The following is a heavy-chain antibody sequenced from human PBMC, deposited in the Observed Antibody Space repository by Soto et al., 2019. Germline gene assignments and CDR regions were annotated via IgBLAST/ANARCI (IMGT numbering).Heavy chain of an antibody. CDR2: IIPILGIA. J-gene: IGHJ4*02. CDR1: GGTFSSYT. Sequence: QVQLVQSGAEVKKPGSSVKVSCKASGGTFSSYTISWVRQAPGQGLEWMGRIIPILGIANYAQKFQGRVTITADKSTSTAYKELSSLRSEDTAVYYCARDEALEPVPAAINYFDYWGQGTLVTVSS. CDR3: ARDEALEPVPAAINYFDY. V-gene: IGHV1-69*08. D-gene: IGHD2-2*02.